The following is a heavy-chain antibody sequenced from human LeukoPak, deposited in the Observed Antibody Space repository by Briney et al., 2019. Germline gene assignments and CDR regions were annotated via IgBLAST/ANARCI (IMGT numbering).Heavy chain of an antibody. CDR2: ISGSGGST. Sequence: PGGSLRLSCAASGFTFSSYAMSWVRQAPGKGLEWVSAISGSGGSTYYADSVKGRFTISRDNSKNTLYLQMNSLRAEDTAVYYCAKSGPVPGEVFYYFDYWGQGTLVTVSS. D-gene: IGHD1-14*01. V-gene: IGHV3-23*01. CDR3: AKSGPVPGEVFYYFDY. CDR1: GFTFSSYA. J-gene: IGHJ4*02.